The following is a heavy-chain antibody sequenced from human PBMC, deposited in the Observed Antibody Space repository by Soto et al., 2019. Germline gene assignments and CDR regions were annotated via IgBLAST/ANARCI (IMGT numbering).Heavy chain of an antibody. Sequence: QVQLQQWGAGLLKPSETLSLTCAVYGGSFSGYYWSWIRQPPGKGPEWIGEVNHSGSTNYNPSLKSRVTISVDTSKNQFSLKLSSVTAADTAVYYCARAVAGSIDYWGQGTLVTVSS. J-gene: IGHJ4*02. V-gene: IGHV4-34*01. D-gene: IGHD6-19*01. CDR2: VNHSGST. CDR3: ARAVAGSIDY. CDR1: GGSFSGYY.